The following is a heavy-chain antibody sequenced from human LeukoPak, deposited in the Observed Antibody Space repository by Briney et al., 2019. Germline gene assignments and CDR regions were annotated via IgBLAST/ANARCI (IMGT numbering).Heavy chain of an antibody. CDR3: ARVRGDYYMDV. V-gene: IGHV3-7*01. CDR2: IKQHGSEK. Sequence: GGSLRLSCAASGLTFNKAWMTWVRQAPGKGLEWVANIKQHGSEKYYVDSVKGRFTISRDNAKNSLYLQMNSLRAEDTAVYYCARVRGDYYMDVWGKGTTVTVSS. J-gene: IGHJ6*03. CDR1: GLTFNKAW. D-gene: IGHD4-17*01.